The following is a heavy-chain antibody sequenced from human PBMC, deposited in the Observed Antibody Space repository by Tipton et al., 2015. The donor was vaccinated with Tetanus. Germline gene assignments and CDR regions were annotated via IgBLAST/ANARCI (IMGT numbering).Heavy chain of an antibody. Sequence: TLSLTCTVSGGSISSGTYYWSWIRQSPGKGLEWVGSIYSYSGSTFQNPSLKSRVTISVDTSKNQFSLELSSVTAADTAVYYCARHSSLKALNYWGQGTLVTASS. CDR1: GGSISSGTYY. V-gene: IGHV4-39*01. CDR2: IYSYSGST. J-gene: IGHJ4*02. CDR3: ARHSSLKALNY. D-gene: IGHD3-9*01.